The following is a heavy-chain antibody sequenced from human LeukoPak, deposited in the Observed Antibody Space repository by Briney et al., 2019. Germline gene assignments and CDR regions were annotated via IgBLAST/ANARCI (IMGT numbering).Heavy chain of an antibody. V-gene: IGHV3-23*01. CDR2: ISGSGGNT. Sequence: GGSLRLSCAASGFTVSSNYMSWVRQAPGKGLEWVSVISGSGGNTYYADSVKGRFTISRDNSKNTLYLQMNSLRAEDTAVYYCAKNSGYYDSSGYTNWGQGTLVTVSS. J-gene: IGHJ4*02. CDR3: AKNSGYYDSSGYTN. D-gene: IGHD3-22*01. CDR1: GFTVSSNY.